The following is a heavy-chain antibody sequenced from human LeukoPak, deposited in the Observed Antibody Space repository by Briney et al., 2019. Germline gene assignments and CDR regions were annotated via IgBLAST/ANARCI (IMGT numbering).Heavy chain of an antibody. CDR3: ARHVASSAMVDY. Sequence: SETLSLTCTVSGDSISSYDWSWIRQPAGKGLEWIGRIYASGSTSHNPSLKSRVTISVDTSKNQFSLRLSSVTAADTAIYYCARHVASSAMVDYWGQGALVTVSA. CDR1: GDSISSYD. V-gene: IGHV4-4*07. J-gene: IGHJ4*02. CDR2: IYASGST. D-gene: IGHD5-18*01.